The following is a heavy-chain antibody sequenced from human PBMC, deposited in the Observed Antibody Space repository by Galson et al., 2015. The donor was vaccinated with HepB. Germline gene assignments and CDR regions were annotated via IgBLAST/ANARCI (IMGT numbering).Heavy chain of an antibody. CDR3: ARDRRTYSNPYCFDY. D-gene: IGHD4-11*01. V-gene: IGHV1-18*04. CDR2: ISAYNGNT. J-gene: IGHJ4*02. Sequence: QSGAEVKKPGASVKVSCKASGYTFTSYGISWVRQAPGQGLEWMGWISAYNGNTNYAQKLQGRVTMTTDTSTSTAYMELRSLRSDDTAVYYCARDRRTYSNPYCFDYWGQGTLVTVSS. CDR1: GYTFTSYG.